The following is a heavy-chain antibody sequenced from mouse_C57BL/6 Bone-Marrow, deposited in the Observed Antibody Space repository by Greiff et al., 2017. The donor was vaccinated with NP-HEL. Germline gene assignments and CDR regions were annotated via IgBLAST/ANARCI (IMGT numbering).Heavy chain of an antibody. V-gene: IGHV1-50*01. CDR3: ASPLYGNYVGWYFDV. CDR2: IDPYDSYT. J-gene: IGHJ1*03. D-gene: IGHD2-1*01. Sequence: VQLQQPGAELVKPGASVKLSCKASGYTFTSYWMQWVKQRPGQGLEWIGEIDPYDSYTNYNQKFKGKATLTVDTSSSTAYMQLSSLTSEDSAVYYCASPLYGNYVGWYFDVWGTGTTVTVSS. CDR1: GYTFTSYW.